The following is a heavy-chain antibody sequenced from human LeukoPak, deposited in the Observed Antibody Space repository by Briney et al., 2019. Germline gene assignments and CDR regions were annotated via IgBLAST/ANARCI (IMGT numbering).Heavy chain of an antibody. CDR1: GGTFSSYA. CDR2: IIPIFGTA. V-gene: IGHV1-69*05. CDR3: ARTNSGSYSGSLVY. Sequence: GASVKVSCKASGGTFSSYAISWVRQAPGQGLEWVGGIIPIFGTANYAQKFQGRVTITTDESTSTAYMELSSLRSEVTAVYYCARTNSGSYSGSLVYWGQGTLVTVSS. J-gene: IGHJ4*02. D-gene: IGHD1-26*01.